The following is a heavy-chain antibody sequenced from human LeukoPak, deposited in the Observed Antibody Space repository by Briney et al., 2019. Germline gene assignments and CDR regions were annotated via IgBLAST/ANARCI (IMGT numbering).Heavy chain of an antibody. CDR2: IKQDGSEK. Sequence: PGGSLRLPCAASGFPFTRYWMSWVRQAPGKGLEWVGNIKQDGSEKYSVDSMKGRFTISRDNAKKSLYLQMNSLRAEDTAVYYCAREGAFYYDSSGTRRYYFDYWGQGTLVTVSS. J-gene: IGHJ4*02. V-gene: IGHV3-7*04. CDR1: GFPFTRYW. CDR3: AREGAFYYDSSGTRRYYFDY. D-gene: IGHD3-22*01.